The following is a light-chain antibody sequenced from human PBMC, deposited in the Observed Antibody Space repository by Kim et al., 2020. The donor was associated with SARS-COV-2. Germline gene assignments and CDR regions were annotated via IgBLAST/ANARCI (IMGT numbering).Light chain of an antibody. J-gene: IGLJ2*01. CDR2: DVG. Sequence: SCASITGHVSRYNYVSWYQKLPGRAPRHLIYDVGRRPSGVPARFSGSKSGDSASLTVSGLQAEDEGDYYCSSYTGGNTLIFGGGTQLTVL. V-gene: IGLV2-8*01. CDR1: TGHVSRYNY. CDR3: SSYTGGNTLI.